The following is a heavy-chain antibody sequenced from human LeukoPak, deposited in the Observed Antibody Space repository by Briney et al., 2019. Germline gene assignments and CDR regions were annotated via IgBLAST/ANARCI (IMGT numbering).Heavy chain of an antibody. V-gene: IGHV3-21*01. J-gene: IGHJ4*02. CDR2: ISSTSSYI. CDR1: GFTFSSYS. CDR3: ARGPPGDY. Sequence: GRSLRLSCAASGFTFSSYSMNWVRQAPGKGLEWVSSISSTSSYIYYADSVKGRFTISRDNAKNSLYLQMNSLRAEDTAVYYCARGPPGDYWGQGTLVTGSS.